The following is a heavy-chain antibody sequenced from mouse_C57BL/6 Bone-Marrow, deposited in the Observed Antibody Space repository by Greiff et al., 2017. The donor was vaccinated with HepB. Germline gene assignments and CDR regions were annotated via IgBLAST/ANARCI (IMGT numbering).Heavy chain of an antibody. CDR2: SRNKANDYTT. CDR3: ARGSDYYGSSLDY. CDR1: GFTFSDFY. D-gene: IGHD1-1*01. V-gene: IGHV7-1*01. J-gene: IGHJ4*01. Sequence: EVMLVESGGGLVQSGRSLRLSCATSGFTFSDFYMEWVRQAPGKGLEWIAASRNKANDYTTEYSASVKGRFIVSRYTSQSILYLQMNALRAADTAIYYCARGSDYYGSSLDYWGQGTSVTVSS.